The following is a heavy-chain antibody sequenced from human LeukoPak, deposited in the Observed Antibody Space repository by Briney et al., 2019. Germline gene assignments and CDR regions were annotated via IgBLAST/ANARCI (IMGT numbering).Heavy chain of an antibody. D-gene: IGHD2-21*02. CDR2: TSSSGSSM. V-gene: IGHV3-48*03. CDR1: GLIFNIYA. CDR3: ARDRGDCDGDCYSDYFDY. Sequence: PGGSLRLSCAASGLIFNIYAMSWVRQAPGKGLEWISYTSSSGSSMYYADSVRGRFIISRDNAKNSLYLQMNSLRVEDTAVYYCARDRGDCDGDCYSDYFDYWGQGTLVTVSS. J-gene: IGHJ4*02.